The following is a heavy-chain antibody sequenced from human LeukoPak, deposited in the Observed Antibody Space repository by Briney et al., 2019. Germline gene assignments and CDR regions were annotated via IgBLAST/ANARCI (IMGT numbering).Heavy chain of an antibody. CDR1: GYSINNYW. Sequence: GESLKISCKGSGYSINNYWIGWVRQMPGKGLEWMGIIYPADSDIRYSPSFQGRVTISADKSISTAYLQWSSLKASDTAMYYCARQEYCSGGSCYTWFDPWGQGTLVTVSS. J-gene: IGHJ5*02. D-gene: IGHD2-15*01. CDR3: ARQEYCSGGSCYTWFDP. V-gene: IGHV5-51*01. CDR2: IYPADSDI.